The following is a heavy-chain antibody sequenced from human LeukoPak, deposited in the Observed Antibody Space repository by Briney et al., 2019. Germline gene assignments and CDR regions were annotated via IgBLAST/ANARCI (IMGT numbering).Heavy chain of an antibody. CDR1: EFMLTNYA. CDR2: ISYHGTSK. J-gene: IGHJ6*02. Sequence: GRSLRLSCAASEFMLTNYAMHWVRQAPGKGLEWVAVISYHGTSKYYADSVKGRFTISRDNSKNTLYLQMNSLRAEDTAVYYCARDSSVVPAAIAYYYYYYGMDVWGQGTTVTVSS. CDR3: ARDSSVVPAAIAYYYYYYGMDV. D-gene: IGHD2-2*01. V-gene: IGHV3-30-3*01.